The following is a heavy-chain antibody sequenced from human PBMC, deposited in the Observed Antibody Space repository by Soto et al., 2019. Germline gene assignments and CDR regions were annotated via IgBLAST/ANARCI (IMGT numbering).Heavy chain of an antibody. CDR1: GFSLNSYS. Sequence: GGSLRLSCAASGFSLNSYSVNWVRQAPGKGLEWVAIMSFDGSNKFYGDSVKGRFSISRDSPKNTVFLQMTSLRIEDTAVYYCARDHSPEVVEDAFDMWGQGTTVTVSS. J-gene: IGHJ3*02. V-gene: IGHV3-30-3*01. CDR2: MSFDGSNK. CDR3: ARDHSPEVVEDAFDM. D-gene: IGHD2-15*01.